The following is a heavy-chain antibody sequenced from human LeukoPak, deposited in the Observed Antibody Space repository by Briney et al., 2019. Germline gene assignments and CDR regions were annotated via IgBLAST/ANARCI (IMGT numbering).Heavy chain of an antibody. V-gene: IGHV4-34*01. CDR3: ADYMNHYMDV. Sequence: SETLSLTCAVYGGSFSGYYWSWIRQPPGKGLEWIGEINHSGSTNYNPSLKSRVTISVDTSKNQFSLKLSSVTAADTAVYYCADYMNHYMDVWGKGTTVTVSS. CDR2: INHSGST. D-gene: IGHD4-11*01. J-gene: IGHJ6*03. CDR1: GGSFSGYY.